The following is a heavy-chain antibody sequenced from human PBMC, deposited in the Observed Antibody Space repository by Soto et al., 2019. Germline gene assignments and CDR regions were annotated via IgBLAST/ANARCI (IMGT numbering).Heavy chain of an antibody. J-gene: IGHJ4*02. Sequence: GGSLRLSCAASGFTFSSYGMHWVRQAPGKGLEWVAAICYNGSSKYYANSVKGRFTISRDNSKNTLYLQMGSLRAEDMAVYYCARAPSYYYGSGSYYKKATNFDYWGQGTLVTVSS. D-gene: IGHD3-10*01. CDR3: ARAPSYYYGSGSYYKKATNFDY. CDR1: GFTFSSYG. V-gene: IGHV3-33*01. CDR2: ICYNGSSK.